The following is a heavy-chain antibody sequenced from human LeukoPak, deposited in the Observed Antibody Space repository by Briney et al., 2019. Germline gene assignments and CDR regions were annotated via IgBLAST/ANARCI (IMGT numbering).Heavy chain of an antibody. CDR2: ISAGSEDS. D-gene: IGHD1-7*01. J-gene: IGHJ6*02. V-gene: IGHV3-23*01. CDR1: GFTFGGYA. Sequence: GGSLRLSCTASGFTFGGYAMSWVRQAPGKGLELVSSISAGSEDSYYADSVKGRFTISRDSSKSTLYLQMNSLRADDTAVYYCARTIAQYSNTWLYYYYGLDVWGQGTTVTVSS. CDR3: ARTIAQYSNTWLYYYYGLDV.